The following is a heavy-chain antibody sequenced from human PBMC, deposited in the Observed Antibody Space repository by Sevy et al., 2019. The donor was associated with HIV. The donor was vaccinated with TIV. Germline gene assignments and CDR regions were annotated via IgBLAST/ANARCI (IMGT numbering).Heavy chain of an antibody. D-gene: IGHD3-22*01. CDR3: AKPSNYNDSSGYPPPYYYYGMDV. Sequence: ASVKVSCKASGGTFSSYAISWVRQAPGQGLEWMGGIIPIFGTANYAQKFQGRVTITADESTSTAYMELSSLRSEDTAVYYCAKPSNYNDSSGYPPPYYYYGMDVWGQGTTVTVSS. CDR2: IIPIFGTA. J-gene: IGHJ6*02. CDR1: GGTFSSYA. V-gene: IGHV1-69*13.